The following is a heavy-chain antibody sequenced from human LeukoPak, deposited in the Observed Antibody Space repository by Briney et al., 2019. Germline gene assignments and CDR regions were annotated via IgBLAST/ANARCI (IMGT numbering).Heavy chain of an antibody. V-gene: IGHV3-7*01. CDR3: AKQGVTLVRGILSYGMDV. J-gene: IGHJ6*02. CDR1: EFSVSNYW. D-gene: IGHD3-10*01. Sequence: GGSLRLSCAASEFSVSNYWMTWVRQAPGKALEWVANINQDGSEKYYVDSVKGRFTISRDNAKKSLWLQMNSLRAEDTAVYYCAKQGVTLVRGILSYGMDVWGQGTPVSVS. CDR2: INQDGSEK.